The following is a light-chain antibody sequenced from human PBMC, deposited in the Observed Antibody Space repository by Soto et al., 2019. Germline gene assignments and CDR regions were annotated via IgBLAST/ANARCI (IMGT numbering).Light chain of an antibody. V-gene: IGLV2-8*01. CDR1: SSDVGGYNY. J-gene: IGLJ2*01. Sequence: QSALTQPPSASGSPGQSVTISCTGTSSDVGGYNYVCWYQQYPGKAPKLMIYDVSKRPSGVADRFSGSKLGNTASLPVSGLQAEDEADYDCSSYAGGNVVVFGGGTKLTVL. CDR2: DVS. CDR3: SSYAGGNVVV.